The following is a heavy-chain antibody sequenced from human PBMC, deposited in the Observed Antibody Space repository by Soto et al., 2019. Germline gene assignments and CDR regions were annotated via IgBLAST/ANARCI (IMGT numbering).Heavy chain of an antibody. CDR2: IYHSGST. CDR1: GGSISSSNW. V-gene: IGHV4-4*02. D-gene: IGHD6-13*01. J-gene: IGHJ4*02. Sequence: SETLSLTCAVSGGSISSSNWWSWVRQPPGKGLEWIGEIYHSGSTNYNPSLKSRVTISVDKSKNQFSLKLSSVTAADTAVYYCASRYSSSWYAQTGDYFDYWGQGTLVTVSS. CDR3: ASRYSSSWYAQTGDYFDY.